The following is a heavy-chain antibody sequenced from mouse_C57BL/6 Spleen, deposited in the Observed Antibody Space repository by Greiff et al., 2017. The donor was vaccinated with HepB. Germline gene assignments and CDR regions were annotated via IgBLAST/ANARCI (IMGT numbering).Heavy chain of an antibody. J-gene: IGHJ4*01. CDR2: INPSNGGT. CDR1: GYTFTSYW. CDR3: ASADSLFYAMDY. V-gene: IGHV1-53*01. Sequence: QVQLQQPGTELVKPGASVKLSCKASGYTFTSYWMHWVKQRPGQGLEWIGNINPSNGGTNYNEKFKSKATLTVDKSSSTAYMQLSSLTSEDSAVYYYASADSLFYAMDYWGQGTSVTVSS.